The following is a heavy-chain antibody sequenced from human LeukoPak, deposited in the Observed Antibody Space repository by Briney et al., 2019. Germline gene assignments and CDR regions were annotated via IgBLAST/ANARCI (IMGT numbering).Heavy chain of an antibody. D-gene: IGHD4-23*01. V-gene: IGHV3-30*02. CDR1: GFTFANYG. Sequence: GGSPRLSCAASGFTFANYGIHWVRQAPGKGLEWVTFVQYDGTKTYYADSVKGRFTISRDNSRDTVFLQMNSLRLDDTAVYYCAKQYGGDGGDAFDMWGQGTTVTVSS. CDR3: AKQYGGDGGDAFDM. J-gene: IGHJ3*02. CDR2: VQYDGTKT.